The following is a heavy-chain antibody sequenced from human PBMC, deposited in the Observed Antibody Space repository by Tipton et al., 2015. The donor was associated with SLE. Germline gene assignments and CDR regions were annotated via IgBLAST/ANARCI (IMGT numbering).Heavy chain of an antibody. CDR1: GFTFSSYG. J-gene: IGHJ4*02. D-gene: IGHD6-13*01. CDR2: IRGKPYGGTS. V-gene: IGHV3-49*04. Sequence: SLRLSCAASGFTFSSYGIHWVRQAPGKGLEWVGFIRGKPYGGTSEYAASVKDRFTISRDDSKSIAYLQMNSLKTEDTAVYFCARSFSSSPLDHWGQGTLVIVSS. CDR3: ARSFSSSPLDH.